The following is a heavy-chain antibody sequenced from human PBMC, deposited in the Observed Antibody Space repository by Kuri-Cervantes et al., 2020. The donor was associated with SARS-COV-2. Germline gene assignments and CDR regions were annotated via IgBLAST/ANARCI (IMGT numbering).Heavy chain of an antibody. J-gene: IGHJ3*02. V-gene: IGHV3-30*02. CDR3: ARDRSQSSENAFDI. Sequence: GESLKISCAASGFTFSSYGMHWVRQAPGKGLEWVAFIRYDGSNKYYADSVKGRFTISRDNSKNSLYLQMKSLRAEETALYYCARDRSQSSENAFDIWGQGTMVTVSS. D-gene: IGHD6-25*01. CDR1: GFTFSSYG. CDR2: IRYDGSNK.